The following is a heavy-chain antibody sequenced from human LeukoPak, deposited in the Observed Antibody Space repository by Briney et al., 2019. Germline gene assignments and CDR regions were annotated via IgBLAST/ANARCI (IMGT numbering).Heavy chain of an antibody. Sequence: KTSETLSLTCAVYGGSFSGYYWSWIRQPPGKGLEWIGEINHSGSTNYNPSLKSRVTISVDTSKNQFSLKLSSVTAADTAVYYCARRKGAYSYYYYYMDVWGKGTPVTVSS. D-gene: IGHD4/OR15-4a*01. CDR1: GGSFSGYY. CDR3: ARRKGAYSYYYYYMDV. CDR2: INHSGST. J-gene: IGHJ6*03. V-gene: IGHV4-34*01.